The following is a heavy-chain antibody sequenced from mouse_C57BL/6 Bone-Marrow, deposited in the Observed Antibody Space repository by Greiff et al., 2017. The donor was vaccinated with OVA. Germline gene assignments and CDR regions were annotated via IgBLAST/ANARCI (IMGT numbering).Heavy chain of an antibody. CDR3: SSSPTTVVPLLPMDY. CDR2: IHPNSGST. D-gene: IGHD1-1*01. J-gene: IGHJ4*01. CDR1: GYTFTSYW. V-gene: IGHV1-64*01. Sequence: QVQLQQPGAELVKPGASVKLSCKASGYTFTSYWMHWVKQRPGQGLEWIGMIHPNSGSTNYNEKFKSKATLTVDKSSSTAYMQLSSLTSEDSAVYYCSSSPTTVVPLLPMDYWGQGTSVTVSS.